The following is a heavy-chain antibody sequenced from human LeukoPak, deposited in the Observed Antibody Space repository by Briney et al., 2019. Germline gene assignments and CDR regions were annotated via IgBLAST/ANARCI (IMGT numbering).Heavy chain of an antibody. CDR3: ARDFFPVVDNTWYEIGY. CDR2: TSYDGYDK. J-gene: IGHJ4*02. CDR1: GFTFNDYA. D-gene: IGHD2-21*01. Sequence: GGSLRLSCAASGFTFNDYALYWVRQAPGKGLEWVTLTSYDGYDKSYADSVRGRFTISRDNSRNTLYLQMDSLRSEDTAVYYCARDFFPVVDNTWYEIGYWGQGTLVTVSS. V-gene: IGHV3-30-3*01.